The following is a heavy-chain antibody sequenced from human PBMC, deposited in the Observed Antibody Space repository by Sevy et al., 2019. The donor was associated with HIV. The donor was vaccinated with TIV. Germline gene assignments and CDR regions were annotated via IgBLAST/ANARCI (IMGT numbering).Heavy chain of an antibody. V-gene: IGHV3-7*01. J-gene: IGHJ4*02. Sequence: GGSLRLSCAASGFTFSSYWMSWVRQAPGKGLEWVANIKQDGSEKYYVDSVKGRFTISRDNAKNSLYLQMNSLRAEDTAVYYCARGLSKYYYDSSGYYFRTFDYWGQGTLVTVSS. CDR1: GFTFSSYW. D-gene: IGHD3-22*01. CDR2: IKQDGSEK. CDR3: ARGLSKYYYDSSGYYFRTFDY.